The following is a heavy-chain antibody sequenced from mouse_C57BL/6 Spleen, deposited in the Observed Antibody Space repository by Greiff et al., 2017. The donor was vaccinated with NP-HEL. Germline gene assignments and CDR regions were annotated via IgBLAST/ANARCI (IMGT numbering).Heavy chain of an antibody. CDR3: AISIWAFDD. J-gene: IGHJ2*01. CDR2: IHPSDSDN. Sequence: VQLQQSGAELVKPGASVKVSCKASGYTFTSYWMHWVKQRPGQGLEWIGRIHPSDSDNNYNQKFKGKATLTVYKASSTDYMQLSSLTSEDSAVYYCAISIWAFDDWGQGTTLTVSS. V-gene: IGHV1-74*01. CDR1: GYTFTSYW. D-gene: IGHD4-1*01.